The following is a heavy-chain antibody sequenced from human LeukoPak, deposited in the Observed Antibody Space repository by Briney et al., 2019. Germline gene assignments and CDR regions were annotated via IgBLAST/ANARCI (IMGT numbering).Heavy chain of an antibody. V-gene: IGHV1-2*06. CDR1: GYTFTSYD. J-gene: IGHJ4*02. CDR2: INPNSGGT. D-gene: IGHD3-16*01. Sequence: ASVKVSCKASGYTFTSYDINWVRQAPGQGLEWMGRINPNSGGTNYAQKFQGRVTMTRDTSISTAYMELSRLRSDDTAVYYCARVSGNRGSARDYWGQGTLVTVSS. CDR3: ARVSGNRGSARDY.